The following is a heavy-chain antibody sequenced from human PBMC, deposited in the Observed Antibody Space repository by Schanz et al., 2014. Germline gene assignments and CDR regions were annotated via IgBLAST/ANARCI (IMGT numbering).Heavy chain of an antibody. CDR1: GFTFSSYS. CDR2: TNGDGTNA. V-gene: IGHV3-74*02. Sequence: VQMVESGGGVVQPGRSLRLSCAASGFTFSSYSMNWVRQAPGKGLEWVSCTNGDGTNAKYADSVKGRFTISRDNAKKTLSLQMISLRAEDTAIYFCTRSYYDFSWGSYRFRAFDTWGQGTTVIVSS. J-gene: IGHJ3*02. D-gene: IGHD3-16*02. CDR3: TRSYYDFSWGSYRFRAFDT.